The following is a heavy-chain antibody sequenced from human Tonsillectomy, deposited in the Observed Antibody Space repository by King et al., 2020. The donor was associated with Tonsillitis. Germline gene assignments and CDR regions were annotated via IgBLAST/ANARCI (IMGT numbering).Heavy chain of an antibody. Sequence: ITLQESGPTLVRPPQTLSLTCTFSGFSLTTSGVGVGWIRQPPGKALEWLALIYWDDDKRYSSFLKSRLTITKDTSKDQVVLTMTDMDAVDTATYYCARYTGDTIFGLVITAYYFDYWGQGTLVTVSS. J-gene: IGHJ4*02. CDR2: IYWDDDK. D-gene: IGHD3/OR15-3a*01. V-gene: IGHV2-5*02. CDR3: ARYTGDTIFGLVITAYYFDY. CDR1: GFSLTTSGVG.